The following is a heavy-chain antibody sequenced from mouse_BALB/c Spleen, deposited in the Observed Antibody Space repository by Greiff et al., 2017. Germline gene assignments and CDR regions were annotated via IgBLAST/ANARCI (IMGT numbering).Heavy chain of an antibody. CDR2: IDPFNGGT. D-gene: IGHD2-3*01. CDR3: ARDDGYYFDY. V-gene: IGHV1S135*01. Sequence: VQLQQSGPELMKPGASVKISCKASGYSFTSYYMHWVKQSHGKSLEWIGYIDPFNGGTSYNQKFKGKATLTVDKSSSTAYMHLSSLTSEDSAVYYCARDDGYYFDYWGQGTTLTVSS. CDR1: GYSFTSYY. J-gene: IGHJ2*01.